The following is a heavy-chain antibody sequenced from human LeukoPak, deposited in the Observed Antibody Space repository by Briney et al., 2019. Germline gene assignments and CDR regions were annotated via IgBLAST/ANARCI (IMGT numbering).Heavy chain of an antibody. CDR3: ARGGSTVTTFDY. V-gene: IGHV1-46*01. CDR1: GYTFTSYY. J-gene: IGHJ4*02. CDR2: INPSGGST. D-gene: IGHD4-17*01. Sequence: GASVKVSCKASGYTFTSYYMHWVRQAPGQGLEWMGIINPSGGSTSYAQKFQGRVTMTRDTSTSTVYMELSSLGSEDMAVYYCARGGSTVTTFDYWGQGTLVTVSS.